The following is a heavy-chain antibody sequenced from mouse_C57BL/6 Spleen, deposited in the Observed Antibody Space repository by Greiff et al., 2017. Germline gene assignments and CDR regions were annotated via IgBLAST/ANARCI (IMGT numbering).Heavy chain of an antibody. V-gene: IGHV5-17*01. J-gene: IGHJ4*01. CDR1: GFTFSDYG. CDR2: ISSGSSTI. D-gene: IGHD1-1*01. Sequence: EVMLVESGGGLVKPGGSLKLSCAASGFTFSDYGMHWVRQAPEKGLEWVAYISSGSSTIYYADTVKGRFTISRDNAKNTLFLQMTSLRSEDTAMYYCARPHDYGSSTGAMDYWGQGTSVTVSS. CDR3: ARPHDYGSSTGAMDY.